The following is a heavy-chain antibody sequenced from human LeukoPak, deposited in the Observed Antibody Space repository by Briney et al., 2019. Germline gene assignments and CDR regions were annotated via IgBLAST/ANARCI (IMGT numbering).Heavy chain of an antibody. Sequence: RASVKVSCKASGYTFTSYGISWVRQAPGQGLEWMGWISAYNGNTNYAQKLQGRVTMTTDTSTSTAYMELRSLRSDDTAVYYCAREHGGSYYRHTPSAFDIWGQGTMVTVSS. CDR1: GYTFTSYG. V-gene: IGHV1-18*01. D-gene: IGHD1-26*01. CDR3: AREHGGSYYRHTPSAFDI. CDR2: ISAYNGNT. J-gene: IGHJ3*02.